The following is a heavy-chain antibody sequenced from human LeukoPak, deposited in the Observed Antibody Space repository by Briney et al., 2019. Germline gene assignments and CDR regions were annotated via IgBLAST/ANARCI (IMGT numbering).Heavy chain of an antibody. J-gene: IGHJ3*02. CDR1: GGTFSSYA. Sequence: SVKVSCKASGGTFSSYAISWVRQAPGQGLEWMGGIIPIFGTANYAQKFQGRVTITADESTSTAYMELSSLRSEDTAVYYCARDQPQCSTXRCAFDIWGQGTXVTVSS. CDR2: IIPIFGTA. V-gene: IGHV1-69*01. D-gene: IGHD2-2*01. CDR3: ARDQPQCSTXRCAFDI.